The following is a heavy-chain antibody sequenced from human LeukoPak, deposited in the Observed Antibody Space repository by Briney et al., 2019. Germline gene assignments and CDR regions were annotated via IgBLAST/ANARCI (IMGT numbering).Heavy chain of an antibody. V-gene: IGHV1-2*02. CDR3: ARAVRDYYGSGSYYNVGEYYFDY. CDR2: INPNSGGT. D-gene: IGHD3-10*01. Sequence: ASVKVSCKATGYTFTDYYMHWVRQAPGQGLEWMGWINPNSGGTNYAQKFQGRVTMTRDTSISTAYMEVSRLRSDDTAVYYCARAVRDYYGSGSYYNVGEYYFDYWGQGTLVTVSS. J-gene: IGHJ4*02. CDR1: GYTFTDYY.